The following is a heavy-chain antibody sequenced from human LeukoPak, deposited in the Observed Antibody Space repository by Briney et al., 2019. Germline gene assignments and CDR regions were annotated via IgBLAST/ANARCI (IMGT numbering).Heavy chain of an antibody. V-gene: IGHV1-69*13. CDR2: IIPIFGTA. Sequence: SVKVSCKASGGTFSSYAISWVRQAPGQGLEWVGGIIPIFGTANYAQKFQGRVTITADESTSTAYMELSSLRSEDTAVYYCARESNYDYVWGSYRRITNWFDPWGQGTLVTVSS. D-gene: IGHD3-16*02. J-gene: IGHJ5*02. CDR1: GGTFSSYA. CDR3: ARESNYDYVWGSYRRITNWFDP.